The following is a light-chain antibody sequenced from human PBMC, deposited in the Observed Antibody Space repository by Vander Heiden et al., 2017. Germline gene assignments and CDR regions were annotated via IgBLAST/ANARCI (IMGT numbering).Light chain of an antibody. Sequence: DIQMTQSPSSLSASVGDKITITCQASLDITNYLNWYQQKPGKAPKLLIYDASNLETRVPSRFSGSGSGTHFTFTISSLQPEDFATYYCQQYDYLPPTFSQGTRLEIK. CDR1: LDITNY. J-gene: IGKJ5*01. CDR2: DAS. CDR3: QQYDYLPPT. V-gene: IGKV1-33*01.